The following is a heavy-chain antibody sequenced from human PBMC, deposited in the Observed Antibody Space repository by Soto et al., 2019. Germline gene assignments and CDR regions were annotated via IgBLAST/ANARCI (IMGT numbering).Heavy chain of an antibody. V-gene: IGHV3-66*01. J-gene: IGHJ4*02. D-gene: IGHD6-13*01. CDR2: IYSAGSA. CDR3: SSVYSSSYHYFDY. Sequence: EVQLVESGGGLVKPGGSLRLSCAASGFTVSSYHMSWVRQAPGKGLEWVSFIYSAGSADFADSVKGRFTISRDKSKNTLSLQRRSLRAEDTAVYYCSSVYSSSYHYFDYWGQGTLVTVSS. CDR1: GFTVSSYH.